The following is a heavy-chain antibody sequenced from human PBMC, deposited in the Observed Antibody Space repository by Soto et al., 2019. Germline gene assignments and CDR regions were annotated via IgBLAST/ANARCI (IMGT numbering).Heavy chain of an antibody. J-gene: IGHJ4*02. Sequence: ASVKVSCKASGYTFTAYYIHWVRQAPGQGPEWMGWINPQSSGTNYAQRFQGRVSMTRGTSISTAYMELISLRSDDTAVYYCARGAQLWPGSLDYWGQGTLVTVSS. CDR1: GYTFTAYY. CDR2: INPQSSGT. D-gene: IGHD5-18*01. V-gene: IGHV1-2*02. CDR3: ARGAQLWPGSLDY.